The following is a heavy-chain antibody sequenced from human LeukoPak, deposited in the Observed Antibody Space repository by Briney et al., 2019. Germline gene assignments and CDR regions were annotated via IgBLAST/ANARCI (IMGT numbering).Heavy chain of an antibody. CDR3: ARDSSSWYGKWFDP. CDR2: MYYSGST. J-gene: IGHJ5*02. CDR1: GGSFSGYY. Sequence: PSETLSLTCAVYGGSFSGYYWSWIRQPPGKGLEWIGYMYYSGSTNYNPSLKSRVTISVDTSKNQFSLKLSSVTAADTAVYYCARDSSSWYGKWFDPWGQGTLVTVSS. D-gene: IGHD6-13*01. V-gene: IGHV4-59*01.